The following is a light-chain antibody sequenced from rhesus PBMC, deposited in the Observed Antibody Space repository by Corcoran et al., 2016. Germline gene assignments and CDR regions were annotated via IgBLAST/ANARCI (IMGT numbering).Light chain of an antibody. V-gene: IGKV1-36*02. Sequence: DIQMTQSPSSLSASVGDRVTITCRASQGISDYLSWSQQKPGKAPKRRIYAASSLESGVPSRFSGSGSGTEFTLTISSLQPEDCAAYYCLQGYSTPYSFGQGTKVEIK. CDR2: AAS. J-gene: IGKJ2*01. CDR3: LQGYSTPYS. CDR1: QGISDY.